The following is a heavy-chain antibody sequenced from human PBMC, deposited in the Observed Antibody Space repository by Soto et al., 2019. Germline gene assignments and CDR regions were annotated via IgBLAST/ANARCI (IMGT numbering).Heavy chain of an antibody. CDR2: INHNGNT. J-gene: IGHJ4*02. Sequence: QVQLQQWGAGLLKPSETLSLTCAVYGGSFSGYYWSWIRQPPGKGLEWIGEINHNGNTNNNPSLKSRVTTSVDTSKKQFSLKLSSVTAADTAVYYCARRRDIVATFDYWGRGALVTVSS. D-gene: IGHD5-12*01. V-gene: IGHV4-34*01. CDR1: GGSFSGYY. CDR3: ARRRDIVATFDY.